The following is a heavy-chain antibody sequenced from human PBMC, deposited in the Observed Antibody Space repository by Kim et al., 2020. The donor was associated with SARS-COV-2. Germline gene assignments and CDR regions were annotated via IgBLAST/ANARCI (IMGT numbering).Heavy chain of an antibody. CDR1: GYTFTGYH. CDR2: INPNNGDT. CDR3: AKNFFSGYCSGSSCFGPDGLDI. D-gene: IGHD2-15*01. J-gene: IGHJ3*02. Sequence: ASVKVSCKASGYTFTGYHIHWVRQAPEQGLEWMGWINPNNGDTHYAQKFQGRVTMTRDTSISTAYMELGRLRSDDTAVYFCAKNFFSGYCSGSSCFGPDGLDICGPGKRVTVS. V-gene: IGHV1-2*02.